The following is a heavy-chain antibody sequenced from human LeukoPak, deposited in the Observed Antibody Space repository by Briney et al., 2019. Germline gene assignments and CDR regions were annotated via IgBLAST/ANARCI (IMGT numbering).Heavy chain of an antibody. CDR3: AKAGDIVVVVAASEGLRGAKEY. CDR2: ISGSGGST. J-gene: IGHJ4*02. V-gene: IGHV3-23*01. Sequence: GGSLRLFCAASGFTFSSYAMSWVRQAPGKGLEWVSAISGSGGSTYYAESVKGRFTISRENSKNTLYLQMNSLRAEDTAVYYCAKAGDIVVVVAASEGLRGAKEYWGQGTLVTVSS. CDR1: GFTFSSYA. D-gene: IGHD2-15*01.